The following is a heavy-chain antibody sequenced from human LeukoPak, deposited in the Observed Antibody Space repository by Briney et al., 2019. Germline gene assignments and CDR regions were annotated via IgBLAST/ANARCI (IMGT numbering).Heavy chain of an antibody. D-gene: IGHD5-18*01. J-gene: IGHJ3*02. Sequence: GGSLRLSCAASGFTVSSNYMSWVRQAPGKGLEWVSVIYSGGSTYYADSVKGRFTISRDNSKNTLYLQINSLRAEDTAVYYCAREGIQLWLRGAFDIWGQGTMVTVSS. CDR1: GFTVSSNY. V-gene: IGHV3-53*01. CDR2: IYSGGST. CDR3: AREGIQLWLRGAFDI.